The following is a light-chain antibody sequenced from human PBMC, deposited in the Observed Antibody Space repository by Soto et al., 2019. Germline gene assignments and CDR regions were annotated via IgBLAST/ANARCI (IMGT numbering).Light chain of an antibody. CDR2: GAS. J-gene: IGKJ1*01. CDR1: QSVSSTS. V-gene: IGKV3-20*01. CDR3: QQYGSSRT. Sequence: EIVLTQCPATLSLSPGERATLSCGASQSVSSTSLAWYQQSPGQAPRLLIYGASTRATGIPDRFSGSGSGTDFTLTISRLEPEDFAVYYCQQYGSSRTFGQGTKVDI.